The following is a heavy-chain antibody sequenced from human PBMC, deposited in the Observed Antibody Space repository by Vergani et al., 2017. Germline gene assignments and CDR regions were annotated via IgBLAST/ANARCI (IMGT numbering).Heavy chain of an antibody. CDR3: AREGKAEVAAGDYYYYYYGMDV. V-gene: IGHV3-21*01. CDR2: ISSSSSYI. Sequence: EVQLVESGGGLVKPGGSLRLSCAASGFTFSSYSMNWVRQAPGKGLEWVSSISSSSSYIYYADSVKGRFTISRDNAKNSQYLQMNSLRAEDTAVYYCAREGKAEVAAGDYYYYYYGMDVWGQGTTVTVSS. CDR1: GFTFSSYS. D-gene: IGHD6-13*01. J-gene: IGHJ6*02.